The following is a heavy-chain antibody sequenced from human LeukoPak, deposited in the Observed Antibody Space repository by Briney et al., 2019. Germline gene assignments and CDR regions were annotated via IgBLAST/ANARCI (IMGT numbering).Heavy chain of an antibody. CDR1: GGSISSYY. D-gene: IGHD6-25*01. CDR2: IYYSGST. V-gene: IGHV4-59*08. CDR3: ADGGLDSSDLFDY. J-gene: IGHJ4*02. Sequence: SKTLSLTCTVSGGSISSYYWSWIRQPPGKGLEWVGYIYYSGSTNYNPSLKSRVTISVDTSKNQFSLKLSSVTAADTAVYSCADGGLDSSDLFDYWGQGTLVTVSS.